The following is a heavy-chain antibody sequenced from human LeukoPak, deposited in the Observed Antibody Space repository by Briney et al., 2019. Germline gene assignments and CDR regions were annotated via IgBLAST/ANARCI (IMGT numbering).Heavy chain of an antibody. D-gene: IGHD3-22*01. J-gene: IGHJ3*02. Sequence: ASVKVSCKASGYPFTGYFIHWVRQAPGLGLEWMGWINPNSGGTNYAQKFQVWVTMTRDTSINTAYMELSSLKSDDTAVYYCARANYYDSIGDAFDIWGQGTMVTVSS. CDR2: INPNSGGT. CDR3: ARANYYDSIGDAFDI. V-gene: IGHV1-2*04. CDR1: GYPFTGYF.